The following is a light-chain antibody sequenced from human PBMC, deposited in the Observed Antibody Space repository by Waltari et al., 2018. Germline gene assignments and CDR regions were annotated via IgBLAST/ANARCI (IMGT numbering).Light chain of an antibody. CDR3: MQGLQIPFT. Sequence: EIVMTQPPISPPVTPGEPANISCRSSESLLHTNGYYYLDWYLQRPGQSPQLLIYFGSHRASGVADRFSGSASGTDFTLQVSRVEAEYVGVYFCMQGLQIPFTFGQGTRLQI. V-gene: IGKV2-28*01. J-gene: IGKJ2*01. CDR2: FGS. CDR1: ESLLHTNGYYY.